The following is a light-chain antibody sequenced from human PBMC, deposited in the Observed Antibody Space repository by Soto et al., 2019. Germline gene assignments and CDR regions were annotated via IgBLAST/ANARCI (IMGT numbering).Light chain of an antibody. V-gene: IGKV3-15*01. CDR1: QGVSRK. Sequence: DIVMTQSPATLSVAPGERVTFSCRASQGVSRKLAWYQHKPGQAPRLLISGASTGATGIPARFSGSGSGTECTLTSSSLQSEDCAIYYCQQYHTWPITFGGGTKVDIK. J-gene: IGKJ4*01. CDR3: QQYHTWPIT. CDR2: GAS.